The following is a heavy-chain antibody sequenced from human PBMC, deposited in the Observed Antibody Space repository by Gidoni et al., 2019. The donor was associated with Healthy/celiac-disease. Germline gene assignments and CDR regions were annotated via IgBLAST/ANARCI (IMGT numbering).Heavy chain of an antibody. CDR1: GGSISSGAYY. J-gene: IGHJ5*02. CDR2: IYYSGST. CDR3: ARELRPITMVRRLGWFDP. V-gene: IGHV4-30-4*01. D-gene: IGHD3-10*01. Sequence: QVQLQESGPGLVKPSQTLSLTCTVSGGSISSGAYYWSWIRQPPGKGLEWIGYIYYSGSTYYNPSLKSRVTISVDTSKNQFSLKLSSVTAADTAVYYCARELRPITMVRRLGWFDPWGQGTLVTVSS.